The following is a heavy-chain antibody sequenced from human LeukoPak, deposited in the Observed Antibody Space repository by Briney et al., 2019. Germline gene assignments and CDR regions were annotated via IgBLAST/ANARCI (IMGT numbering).Heavy chain of an antibody. CDR2: IWYDGSNK. D-gene: IGHD2-2*01. Sequence: GRSLRLSCAASGFTFSSYGMHWVRQAPGKGREWAAVIWYDGSNKYYADSVKGRFTISRDDSKYTLYLQMNSLRAEDTAVYYCARAKGYCSSTSCYLSYYYYGMDVWGKGTTVTVSS. J-gene: IGHJ6*04. CDR1: GFTFSSYG. CDR3: ARAKGYCSSTSCYLSYYYYGMDV. V-gene: IGHV3-33*01.